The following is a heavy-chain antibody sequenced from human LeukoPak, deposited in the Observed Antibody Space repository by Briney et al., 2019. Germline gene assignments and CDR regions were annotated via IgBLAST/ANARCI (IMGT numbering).Heavy chain of an antibody. J-gene: IGHJ4*02. V-gene: IGHV1-46*02. CDR3: ARGADQEFDF. CDR2: INPRDGTT. Sequence: ASVKVSCKSSGHTFNNHFIHWVRQAPGQGLEWMGMINPRDGTTRTLQKFQGRVTMTRDTSTSTLYMGLSSLGSEDTATYFCARGADQEFDFWGQGTLVTVSS. CDR1: GHTFNNHF.